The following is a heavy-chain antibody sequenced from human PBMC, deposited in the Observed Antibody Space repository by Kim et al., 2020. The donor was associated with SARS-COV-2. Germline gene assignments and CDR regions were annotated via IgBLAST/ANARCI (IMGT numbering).Heavy chain of an antibody. Sequence: YADSVKGRFTISRDNAKNSLYLQMNSLRDEDTAVYYCARDAYYYYYAMDVWGQGTTVTVSS. V-gene: IGHV3-48*02. CDR3: ARDAYYYYYAMDV. J-gene: IGHJ6*02.